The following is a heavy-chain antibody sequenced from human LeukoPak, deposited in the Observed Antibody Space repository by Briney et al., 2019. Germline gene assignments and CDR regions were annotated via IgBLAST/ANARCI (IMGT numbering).Heavy chain of an antibody. CDR1: GFTVSSNY. CDR2: ISSSSSYT. V-gene: IGHV3-11*05. CDR3: ARGQWLRE. J-gene: IGHJ4*02. Sequence: GGSLRLSCAASGFTVSSNYMSWVRPAPGKGLEWCSYISSSSSYTNYADSVKGRFTISTDNAKKSLYLQMNSLRAEDTAVYYCARGQWLREWGQGTLVTVSS. D-gene: IGHD6-19*01.